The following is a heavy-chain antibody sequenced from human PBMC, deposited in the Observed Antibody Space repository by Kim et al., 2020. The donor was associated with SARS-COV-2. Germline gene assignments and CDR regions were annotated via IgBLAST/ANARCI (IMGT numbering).Heavy chain of an antibody. D-gene: IGHD5-12*01. CDR1: GYTFTRYA. Sequence: ASVKVSCKASGYTFTRYAMNWVRQAPGQGLEWMGWINTNTGNPTYAQGFTGRFVFSLDTSVSTAYLQISSLKAEDTAVYYCARDLPYSGYDRPGGSSYYYYGMDVWGQGTTVTVSS. J-gene: IGHJ6*02. CDR2: INTNTGNP. V-gene: IGHV7-4-1*02. CDR3: ARDLPYSGYDRPGGSSYYYYGMDV.